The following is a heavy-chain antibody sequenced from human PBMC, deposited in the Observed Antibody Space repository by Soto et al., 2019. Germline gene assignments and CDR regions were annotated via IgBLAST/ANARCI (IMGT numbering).Heavy chain of an antibody. V-gene: IGHV3-53*04. CDR2: IYSGGST. D-gene: IGHD6-13*01. CDR3: ARGYSSSWRHFDY. Sequence: EVQLVESGGGLVQPGGSLRLSCAASGFTVSSNYMSWVRQAPGKGLEWVSVIYSGGSTYYADSVNGRFTISRHNSKNTLYLQMNSLRAEDTAVYYCARGYSSSWRHFDYWGQGTLVTVSS. J-gene: IGHJ4*02. CDR1: GFTVSSNY.